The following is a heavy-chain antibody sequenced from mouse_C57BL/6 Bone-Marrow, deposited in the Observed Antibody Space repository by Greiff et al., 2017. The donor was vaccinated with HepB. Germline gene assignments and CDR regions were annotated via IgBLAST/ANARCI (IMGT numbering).Heavy chain of an antibody. CDR3: AGDIVTGVYTGAMDY. Sequence: VQLVESGPGLVKPSQSLFLTCSITGFPITSGYYWIWIRQSPGKPLEWMGYITHSGETFYNPSLQSPISITRETSKNQFFLQLNSVTTEDTAMYYCAGDIVTGVYTGAMDYWGQGNSVTVSS. J-gene: IGHJ4*01. V-gene: IGHV12-3*01. D-gene: IGHD2-13*01. CDR1: GFPITSGYY. CDR2: ITHSGET.